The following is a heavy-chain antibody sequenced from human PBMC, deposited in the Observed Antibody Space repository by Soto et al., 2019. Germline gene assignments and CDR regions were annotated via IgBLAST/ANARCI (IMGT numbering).Heavy chain of an antibody. CDR1: GFTFSSYG. D-gene: IGHD3-3*01. CDR3: AKDVLRFLEWLAFYGMDV. Sequence: QVQLEESGGGVVQPGRSLRLSCAASGFTFSSYGMHWVRQAPGKGLEWVAVISYDGSNKYYADSVKGRFTISRDNSKNTLYLQMNSLRAEDTAVYYCAKDVLRFLEWLAFYGMDVWGQGTTVTVSS. J-gene: IGHJ6*02. V-gene: IGHV3-30*18. CDR2: ISYDGSNK.